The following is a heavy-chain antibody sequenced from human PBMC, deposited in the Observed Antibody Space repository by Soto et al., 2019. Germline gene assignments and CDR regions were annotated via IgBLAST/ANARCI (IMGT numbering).Heavy chain of an antibody. CDR1: GYTFTSYG. V-gene: IGHV1-18*01. CDR2: ISAYNGNT. CDR3: ARGGIDTAMVLSFDP. J-gene: IGHJ5*02. D-gene: IGHD5-18*01. Sequence: ASVTVSFKGSGYTFTSYGIGLVRQTPGQGLEWMGWISAYNGNTNYAQKLQGRVTMTTDTSTSTAYMELRSLRSDDTAVYYCARGGIDTAMVLSFDPWGQGTLVTVSS.